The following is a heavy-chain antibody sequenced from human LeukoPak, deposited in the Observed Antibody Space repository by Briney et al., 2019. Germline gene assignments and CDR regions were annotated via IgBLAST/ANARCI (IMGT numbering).Heavy chain of an antibody. D-gene: IGHD3-10*01. V-gene: IGHV1-2*02. Sequence: ASVKVSCKASGYTFTGYYMHWVRQAPGQGLEWMGWINPNSGGTNYAQKFQGRVTMTRDTSISTAYMELSRLRSDDTAVYYCARSSLWFGELWYHYYYYMGVWGKGTTVTVSS. CDR2: INPNSGGT. CDR1: GYTFTGYY. J-gene: IGHJ6*03. CDR3: ARSSLWFGELWYHYYYYMGV.